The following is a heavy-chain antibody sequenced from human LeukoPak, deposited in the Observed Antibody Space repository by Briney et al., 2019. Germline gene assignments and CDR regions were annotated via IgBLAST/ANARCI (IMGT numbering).Heavy chain of an antibody. J-gene: IGHJ5*02. V-gene: IGHV6-1*01. Sequence: SPTLSLTCAVSGDSVSNKMGAWNWIRQSPSRGLEWLGRTYLRSEWHTDYAFSVRGRLTITADTSKNHFSLQLASVTPEDSAVYYCASGWALSWGQGTLVTVSS. CDR3: ASGWALS. CDR2: TYLRSEWHT. CDR1: GDSVSNKMGA. D-gene: IGHD1-26*01.